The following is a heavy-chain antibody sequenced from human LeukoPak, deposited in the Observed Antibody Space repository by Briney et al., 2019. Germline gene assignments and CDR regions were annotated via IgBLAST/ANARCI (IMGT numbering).Heavy chain of an antibody. V-gene: IGHV1-46*01. CDR2: INPSGGST. D-gene: IGHD3-10*01. Sequence: ASVKVSSKASGYTFTSYYMHWVRQAPGQGLEWMGIINPSGGSTSYAQKFQGRVTMTRDTSTSTVYMELSSLRSEDTAVYYCARDKGVTMVRENWFDPWGQGTLVTVSS. J-gene: IGHJ5*02. CDR3: ARDKGVTMVRENWFDP. CDR1: GYTFTSYY.